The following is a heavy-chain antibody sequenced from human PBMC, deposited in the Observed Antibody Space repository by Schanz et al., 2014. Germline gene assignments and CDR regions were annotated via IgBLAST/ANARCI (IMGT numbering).Heavy chain of an antibody. CDR2: ISTFRNEDT. D-gene: IGHD5-12*01. CDR1: GYAFTTYG. Sequence: QVQLVQSGAEVKKPGASVRVSCKVSGYAFTTYGISWVRQAPGQGPEFMGGISTFRNEDTNSAQRFQGRLTMTTDTSTSTAYMELTSLRFDDTAVYYCARDFSAYVGNYFDYWGQGTLVTVSS. J-gene: IGHJ4*02. CDR3: ARDFSAYVGNYFDY. V-gene: IGHV1-18*01.